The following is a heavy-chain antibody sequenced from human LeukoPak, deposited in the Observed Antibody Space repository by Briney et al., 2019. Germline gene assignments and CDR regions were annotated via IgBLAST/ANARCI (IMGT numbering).Heavy chain of an antibody. V-gene: IGHV4-61*02. J-gene: IGHJ3*01. CDR1: GGSISSGSYY. CDR2: IFRPGST. Sequence: SETVSLTCTVSGGSISSGSYYWTWIRQPAGKGLEWIGRIFRPGSTNYNPSLKSRVTISEDTSQNQFSLHLSSVTAADTAVYYCARGNMLSDFFDFWGQGTVVTVSS. D-gene: IGHD2/OR15-2a*01. CDR3: ARGNMLSDFFDF.